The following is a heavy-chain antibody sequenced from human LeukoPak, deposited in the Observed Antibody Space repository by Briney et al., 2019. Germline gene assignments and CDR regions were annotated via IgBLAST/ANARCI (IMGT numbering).Heavy chain of an antibody. J-gene: IGHJ5*02. D-gene: IGHD6-13*01. CDR2: ISSSSSTI. CDR1: GFSFSSYS. Sequence: GGSLKLSCAASGFSFSSYSMNWARQSPGKGLEWDSYISSSSSTISYADSVRGRFTISRDNPKNTLYLQMTNLRDEDTALYFCAKGQGFSSTWYADHWGQGTLVTVSS. CDR3: AKGQGFSSTWYADH. V-gene: IGHV3-48*02.